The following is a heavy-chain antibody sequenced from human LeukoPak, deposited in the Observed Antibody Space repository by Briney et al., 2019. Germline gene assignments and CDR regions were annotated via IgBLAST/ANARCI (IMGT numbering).Heavy chain of an antibody. D-gene: IGHD3-10*01. Sequence: GRSLRLSCAASGFTFSSYSMNWVRQAPGKGLEWVSSFSSSSSYIYYADSVKGRFTISRDNAKNSLYLQMNSLRAEDTAVYYCARVGGVRGVVPLDYWGQGTLVTVSS. J-gene: IGHJ4*02. CDR1: GFTFSSYS. CDR3: ARVGGVRGVVPLDY. V-gene: IGHV3-21*01. CDR2: FSSSSSYI.